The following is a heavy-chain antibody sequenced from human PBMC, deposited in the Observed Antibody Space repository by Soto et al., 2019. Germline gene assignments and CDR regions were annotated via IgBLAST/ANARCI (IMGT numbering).Heavy chain of an antibody. D-gene: IGHD5-18*01. Sequence: GGSLRLSCAASRFMFSSYWMHWVRQAPGKGLVWVSRINSDGGTTTYADSVKGRFTISRDNAKNTLYLQMNSLRAEDTAVYYCARGAEYSYGSHYYGMDIWGQGTTVTVSS. CDR3: ARGAEYSYGSHYYGMDI. CDR1: RFMFSSYW. V-gene: IGHV3-74*03. J-gene: IGHJ6*02. CDR2: INSDGGTT.